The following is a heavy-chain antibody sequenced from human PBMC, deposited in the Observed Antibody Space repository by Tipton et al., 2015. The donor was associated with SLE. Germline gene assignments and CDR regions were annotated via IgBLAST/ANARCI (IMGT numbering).Heavy chain of an antibody. J-gene: IGHJ5*02. CDR3: ARGTPFMEFERNWFDP. D-gene: IGHD3-3*02. CDR1: GGSISSGSYY. CDR2: IYTSGST. Sequence: TLSLTCTVSGGSISSGSYYWSWIRQPAGKGLEWIGRIYTSGSTNYNPSLKSRVTISVDTSKNQFSLKMNSVTAADTAIYYCARGTPFMEFERNWFDPWGQGTLVTVSS. V-gene: IGHV4-61*02.